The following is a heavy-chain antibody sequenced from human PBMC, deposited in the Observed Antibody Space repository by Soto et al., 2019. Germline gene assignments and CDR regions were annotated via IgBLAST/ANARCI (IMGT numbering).Heavy chain of an antibody. V-gene: IGHV3-48*02. CDR3: ARVRPFDY. J-gene: IGHJ4*02. CDR1: GFTFSTYS. Sequence: EVQLVESGGGLVQAGGSLRLSCAASGFTFSTYSMNWVRQAPGKGLEWISYISSSGTTIYYAGSVKGRFTISRDSATNSLYLQMNSLRDEDTAVYYCARVRPFDYWGQGTLVTVSS. CDR2: ISSSGTTI.